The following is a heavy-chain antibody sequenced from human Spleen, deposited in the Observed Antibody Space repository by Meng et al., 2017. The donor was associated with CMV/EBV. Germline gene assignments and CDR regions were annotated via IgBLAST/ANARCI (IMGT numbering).Heavy chain of an antibody. CDR2: IYYSGST. CDR3: ARQFGDCTSTSCYTNWVEP. V-gene: IGHV4-59*01. D-gene: IGHD2-2*01. CDR1: GGSISSNY. J-gene: IGHJ5*02. Sequence: SETLSLTCTVSGGSISSNYWSWIRQPPGRGLEWIGHIYYSGSTDYNPSLKSRVTISVDTSKNQFSLKLSSVTAADTAVYYCARQFGDCTSTSCYTNWVEPWGQGTLVTVSS.